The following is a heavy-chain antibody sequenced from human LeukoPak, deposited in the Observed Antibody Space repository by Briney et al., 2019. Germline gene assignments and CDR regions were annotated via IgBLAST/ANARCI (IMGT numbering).Heavy chain of an antibody. V-gene: IGHV1-69*05. Sequence: SVKVSCKASGYTFTIYYMHWVRQAPGQGLEWMGGIIPIFGTANYAQKFQGRVTITTDESTSTAYMELSSLRSEDTAVYYCARDADYGDYSGVWFDPWGQGTLVTVSS. J-gene: IGHJ5*02. CDR1: GYTFTIYY. CDR3: ARDADYGDYSGVWFDP. D-gene: IGHD4-17*01. CDR2: IIPIFGTA.